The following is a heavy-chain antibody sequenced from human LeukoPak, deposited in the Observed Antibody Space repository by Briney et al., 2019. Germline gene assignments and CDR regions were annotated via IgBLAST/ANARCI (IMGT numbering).Heavy chain of an antibody. V-gene: IGHV3-21*01. CDR3: ARVGVPAEISPLDMDV. J-gene: IGHJ6*03. CDR1: GFTFSSYS. CDR2: ISSSSSYI. D-gene: IGHD2-2*01. Sequence: GGSLRLSCAASGFTFSSYSMNWVRQAPGKGLEWVSSISSSSSYIYYADSVKGRFTISRDNAKNSLYLQMNSLRAEDTAVYYCARVGVPAEISPLDMDVWGKGTTVTVSS.